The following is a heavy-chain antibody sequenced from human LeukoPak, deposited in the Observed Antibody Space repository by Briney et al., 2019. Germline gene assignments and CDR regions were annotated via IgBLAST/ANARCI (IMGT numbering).Heavy chain of an antibody. J-gene: IGHJ6*03. CDR3: ARQISDYYYYYMDV. D-gene: IGHD2/OR15-2a*01. Sequence: KPSETLSLTCTVSGGSISTSAFYWGWIRQPPGKGLEWIGSIYDSGNEFYNPSLKSRVTISADTSKNQFSLKLNSVTAADTAMYYCARQISDYYYYYMDVWGEGITVTDSS. CDR2: IYDSGNE. CDR1: GGSISTSAFY. V-gene: IGHV4-39*01.